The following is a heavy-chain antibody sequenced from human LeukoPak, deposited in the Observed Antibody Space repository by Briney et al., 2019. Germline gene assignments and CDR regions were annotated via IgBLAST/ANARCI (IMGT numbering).Heavy chain of an antibody. CDR1: GGSIRSSY. D-gene: IGHD3-22*01. Sequence: SETLSLTCSVSGGSIRSSYWSWIRQAPGKGLEWIGQIYYSGSTNYNPSLKSRVTISVDTSKNQFSLKLSSVTAADTAVYYCAREGMIATGREPAEIWGQGTMVTVSS. CDR2: IYYSGST. J-gene: IGHJ3*02. CDR3: AREGMIATGREPAEI. V-gene: IGHV4-59*01.